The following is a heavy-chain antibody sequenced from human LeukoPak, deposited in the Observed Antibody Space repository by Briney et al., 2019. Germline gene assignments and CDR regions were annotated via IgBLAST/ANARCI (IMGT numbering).Heavy chain of an antibody. CDR3: ARRDQWDPRASAFDI. CDR1: GGSISSSSYY. J-gene: IGHJ3*02. V-gene: IGHV4-61*01. D-gene: IGHD1-26*01. CDR2: IYYSGST. Sequence: SETLSLTCTVSGGSISSSSYYWSWIRQPPGKGLEWIGYIYYSGSTNYNPSLKSRVTISVDTSKNQFSLKLSSVTAADTAVYYCARRDQWDPRASAFDIWGQGTMVTVSS.